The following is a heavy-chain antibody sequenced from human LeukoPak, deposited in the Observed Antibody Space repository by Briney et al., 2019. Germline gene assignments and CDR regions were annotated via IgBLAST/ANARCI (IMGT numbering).Heavy chain of an antibody. CDR3: ARELGFCSSTSCPLYHY. V-gene: IGHV1-2*02. Sequence: ASVKVSCKASGGTFSSYAISWVRQAPGQGLEWMGWINPNNGGTNYAQKFYGRVTMTRVTPITTAYMELNRLTSDDTAAYYCARELGFCSSTSCPLYHYWGQGTLVTVSS. CDR2: INPNNGGT. J-gene: IGHJ4*02. D-gene: IGHD2-2*01. CDR1: GGTFSSYA.